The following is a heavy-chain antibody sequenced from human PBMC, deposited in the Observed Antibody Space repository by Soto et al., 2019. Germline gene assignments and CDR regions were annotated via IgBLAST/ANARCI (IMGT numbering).Heavy chain of an antibody. V-gene: IGHV1-3*01. Sequence: GASVKVSCKASGYTFTTYTLHWVRQAPGQSPEWMGWINGGTDNIRLSQKFQRRVNLTKDTSATTVYMELTSLTSEDTAVYYCARGRLAAAXRLSTFDYWGQGSLVTVSS. J-gene: IGHJ4*02. CDR1: GYTFTTYT. D-gene: IGHD6-13*01. CDR3: ARGRLAAAXRLSTFDY. CDR2: INGGTDNI.